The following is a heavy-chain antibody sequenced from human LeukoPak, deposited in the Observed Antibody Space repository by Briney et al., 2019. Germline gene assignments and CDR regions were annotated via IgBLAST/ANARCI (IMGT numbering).Heavy chain of an antibody. D-gene: IGHD3-10*01. CDR1: GRSISSYY. Sequence: SETLSLTCTVPGRSISSYYWSWIRQPPGKGLEWIGYIYYSGSTNYNPSLKSRVTISVDTSKNQFSLKLSSVTAADTAVYYCARDRRYYGSGSNTYYFDYWGQGTLVTVSS. V-gene: IGHV4-59*01. CDR2: IYYSGST. J-gene: IGHJ4*02. CDR3: ARDRRYYGSGSNTYYFDY.